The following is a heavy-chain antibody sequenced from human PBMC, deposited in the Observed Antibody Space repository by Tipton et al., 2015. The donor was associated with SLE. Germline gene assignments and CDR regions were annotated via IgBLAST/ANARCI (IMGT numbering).Heavy chain of an antibody. J-gene: IGHJ4*02. CDR2: MYYSGST. CDR3: ARLPQIGYYRAYFDY. V-gene: IGHV4-30-4*08. Sequence: TLSLTCTVSGGSIGSPNYYWSWIRQPPGKGLEWIGYMYYSGSTSYNASLKSRVTISVDTSKNQFSLNLSSVTAADTAVYYCARLPQIGYYRAYFDYWGQGTLVTVSS. D-gene: IGHD3-3*01. CDR1: GGSIGSPNYY.